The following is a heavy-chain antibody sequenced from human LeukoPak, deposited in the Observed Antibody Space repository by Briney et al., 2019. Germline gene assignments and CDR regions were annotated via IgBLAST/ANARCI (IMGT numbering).Heavy chain of an antibody. CDR3: ARPSSLEYNAFDI. D-gene: IGHD3-3*01. Sequence: SETLSLTCAVSGGSISSGGYSWSWIRQPPGKGLEWIGYIYYSGSTYYNPSLKSRVTISVETSKNQFSLKLSSVTAADTAVYYCARPSSLEYNAFDIWGQGTMVTVSS. CDR1: GGSISSGGYS. J-gene: IGHJ3*02. V-gene: IGHV4-30-4*07. CDR2: IYYSGST.